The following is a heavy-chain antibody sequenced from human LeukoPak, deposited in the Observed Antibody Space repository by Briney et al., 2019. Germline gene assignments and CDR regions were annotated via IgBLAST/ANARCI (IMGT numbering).Heavy chain of an antibody. J-gene: IGHJ5*02. CDR1: DGSISNYY. CDR3: ARGEGDWFDP. D-gene: IGHD3-16*01. CDR2: IYVSGST. Sequence: SETLSLTCTVSDGSISNYYWTWIRQPAGKGLEWIGRIYVSGSTNYNPSLKSRVTISVGTSKNQFSLKLSSVTAADTAVYYCARGEGDWFDPWGQGTLVTVSS. V-gene: IGHV4-4*07.